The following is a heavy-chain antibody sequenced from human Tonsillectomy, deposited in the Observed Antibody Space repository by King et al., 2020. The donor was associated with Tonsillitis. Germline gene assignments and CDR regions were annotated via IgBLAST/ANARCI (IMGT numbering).Heavy chain of an antibody. Sequence: VQLVESGGGVVQPGRSLTLSCAASGFTFSSSAMHWVRQAPGKGLEWVAVISYDGSNNHFADSVKGRFTISRDNSKNTLYLKLNSLRVEDTAVYYCARGRVGGSSYGSYYHGMDVWGQGTTVTVSS. D-gene: IGHD5-18*01. V-gene: IGHV3-30-3*01. J-gene: IGHJ6*02. CDR3: ARGRVGGSSYGSYYHGMDV. CDR1: GFTFSSSA. CDR2: ISYDGSNN.